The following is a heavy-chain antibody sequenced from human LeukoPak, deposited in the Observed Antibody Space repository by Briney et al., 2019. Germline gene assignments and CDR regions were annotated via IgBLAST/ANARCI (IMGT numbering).Heavy chain of an antibody. CDR2: ISSSGSTI. V-gene: IGHV3-11*01. D-gene: IGHD6-19*01. CDR1: GFTFSDYY. CDR3: ASIAVEDYYFDY. J-gene: IGHJ4*02. Sequence: GGSLRLSCAASGFTFSDYYMSWIRQAPGKGLEWVSYISSSGSTIYYADSVKGRFTISRDNAKNSLYLQMNSLRAEDAAVYYCASIAVEDYYFDYWGQGTLVTVSS.